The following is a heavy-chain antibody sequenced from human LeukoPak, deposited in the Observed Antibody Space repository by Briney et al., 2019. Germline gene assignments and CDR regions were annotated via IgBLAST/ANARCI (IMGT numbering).Heavy chain of an antibody. CDR2: INAGNGHT. CDR3: ARGIWSRTVSSYYFDC. D-gene: IGHD3-3*01. CDR1: GYTLSSHA. Sequence: ASVKVSCKASGYTLSSHALHWVRQAPGQRLEWMGWINAGNGHTRYSQRFQGRVTITRDTSASTVYMEVTSLRFEDTAVYYCARGIWSRTVSSYYFDCWGQGTLVTVSS. V-gene: IGHV1-3*01. J-gene: IGHJ4*02.